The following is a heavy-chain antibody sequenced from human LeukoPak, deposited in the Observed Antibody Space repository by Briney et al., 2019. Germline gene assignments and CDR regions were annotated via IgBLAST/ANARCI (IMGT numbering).Heavy chain of an antibody. CDR1: GYTFTSYG. D-gene: IGHD4-23*01. V-gene: IGHV1-69*05. CDR2: IIPIFRNA. J-gene: IGHJ4*02. Sequence: SVKVSCKASGYTFTSYGISWVRQAPGQGLEWMGWIIPIFRNANYAQNFQGRVTITTDESTSTAYMELSSLRSEDTAVYHCARVRGLSTVGSLDYWGQGTLVTVSS. CDR3: ARVRGLSTVGSLDY.